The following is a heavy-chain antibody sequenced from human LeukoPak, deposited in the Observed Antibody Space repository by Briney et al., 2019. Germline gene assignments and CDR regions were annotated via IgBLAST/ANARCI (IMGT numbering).Heavy chain of an antibody. CDR1: GFTFSSYA. Sequence: PGGSLRLSCAASGFTFSSYAMSWVHQAPGKGLEWVSAISGSGGSTYYADSVKGRFTISRDNSKNTLYLQMNSLRAEDTAVYYCAKVGLGGIANFDYWGQGTLVTVSS. J-gene: IGHJ4*02. CDR3: AKVGLGGIANFDY. V-gene: IGHV3-23*01. D-gene: IGHD3-16*01. CDR2: ISGSGGST.